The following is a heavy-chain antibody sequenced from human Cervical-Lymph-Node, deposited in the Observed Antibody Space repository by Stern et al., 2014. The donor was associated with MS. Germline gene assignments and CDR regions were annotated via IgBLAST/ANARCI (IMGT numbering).Heavy chain of an antibody. V-gene: IGHV3-30*03. CDR2: ISFDVIMR. D-gene: IGHD1-14*01. CDR1: GFTFRSYG. Sequence: VQLVQSGGGVVQPGRSLRLSCAASGFTFRSYGIHWVRQAPGKGVAWVAVISFDVIMRSYAESVKCRFTISRCNSKNTVSLQMNSLTPEDTVVFYCARDVNGPTGYYYGLDVWGQGTTVTVSS. J-gene: IGHJ6*02. CDR3: ARDVNGPTGYYYGLDV.